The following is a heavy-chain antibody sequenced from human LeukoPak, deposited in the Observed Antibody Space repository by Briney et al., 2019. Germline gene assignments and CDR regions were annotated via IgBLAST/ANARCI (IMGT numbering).Heavy chain of an antibody. CDR2: INIDGSNT. Sequence: PGGSLRLSCAASGFTFSSYWMHWVRQTPGKGLVWVPRINIDGSNTRYADSVKGRFTISRDNAKNTLYLQMNSLRAEDTAVYYCARGTRGSNSFDYWGQGTLVTVSS. V-gene: IGHV3-74*01. D-gene: IGHD1-26*01. J-gene: IGHJ4*02. CDR1: GFTFSSYW. CDR3: ARGTRGSNSFDY.